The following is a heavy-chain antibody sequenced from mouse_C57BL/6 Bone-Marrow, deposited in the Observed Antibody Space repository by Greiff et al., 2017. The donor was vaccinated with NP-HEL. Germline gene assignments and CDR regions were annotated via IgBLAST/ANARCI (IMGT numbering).Heavy chain of an antibody. D-gene: IGHD1-1*01. Sequence: QVQLKQPGAELVMPGASVKLSCKASGYTFTSYWMHWVKQRPGQGLEWIGELDPSDSYTNYNQKFKGKSTLTVDKSSSTAYMQLSSLTSEDSAVYYGAIYGSYYFDYWGQGTTLTVSS. V-gene: IGHV1-69*01. J-gene: IGHJ2*01. CDR1: GYTFTSYW. CDR3: AIYGSYYFDY. CDR2: LDPSDSYT.